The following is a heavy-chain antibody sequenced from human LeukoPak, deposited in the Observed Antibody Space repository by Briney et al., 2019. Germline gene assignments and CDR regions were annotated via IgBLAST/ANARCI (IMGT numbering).Heavy chain of an antibody. D-gene: IGHD3-22*01. J-gene: IGHJ4*02. Sequence: PSETLSLTCTVSGGSISSSSYYWGWIRQPPGKGLEWIGSIYCSGSTYYNPSLKSRVTISVDTSKNQFSLKLSSVTAADTAVYYCASGGSSGYYFYWGQGTLVTVSS. CDR3: ASGGSSGYYFY. CDR1: GGSISSSSYY. CDR2: IYCSGST. V-gene: IGHV4-39*01.